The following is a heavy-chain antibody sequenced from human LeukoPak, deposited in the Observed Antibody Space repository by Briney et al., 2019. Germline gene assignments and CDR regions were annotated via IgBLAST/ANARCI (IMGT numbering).Heavy chain of an antibody. CDR3: ARVNSGYDPYFDY. V-gene: IGHV3-21*01. J-gene: IGHJ4*02. D-gene: IGHD5-12*01. Sequence: GGSLRLSCAASGFTFSSYSMNWVRQAPGKGLEWVSSISSSSSYIYYADSVKGRFTISRDNAKNSLYLQMNSLRAEDTAVYYCARVNSGYDPYFDYWGQGTLVTVSS. CDR1: GFTFSSYS. CDR2: ISSSSSYI.